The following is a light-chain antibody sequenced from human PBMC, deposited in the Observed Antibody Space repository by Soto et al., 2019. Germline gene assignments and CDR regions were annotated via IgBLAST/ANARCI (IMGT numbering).Light chain of an antibody. Sequence: EIVMTHSPATLSVSPGERATLSCRASQNIHNHMSWFLQKPGQTPRLLIYDAIIRAADVPARFSGSWSGTEFTLTMRCRQSEDIAVYYCQRYDAWPLTFGGGTNVDI. CDR1: QNIHNH. V-gene: IGKV3-15*01. CDR2: DAI. CDR3: QRYDAWPLT. J-gene: IGKJ4*01.